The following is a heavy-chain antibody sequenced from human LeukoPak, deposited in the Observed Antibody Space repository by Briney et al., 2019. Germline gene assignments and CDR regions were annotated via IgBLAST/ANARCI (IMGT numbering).Heavy chain of an antibody. V-gene: IGHV3-23*01. CDR1: GFTFSSYA. Sequence: GGSLRLSCAASGFTFSSYAMSWVRQAPGKGLEWVSAIIGSGGSTYYADSVKGRFTISRDNSKNTLYLQMNSLRAEDTAVYYCAKDFIRTGSHLPKTYFDYWGQGTLVTVSS. J-gene: IGHJ4*02. CDR2: IIGSGGST. D-gene: IGHD1-26*01. CDR3: AKDFIRTGSHLPKTYFDY.